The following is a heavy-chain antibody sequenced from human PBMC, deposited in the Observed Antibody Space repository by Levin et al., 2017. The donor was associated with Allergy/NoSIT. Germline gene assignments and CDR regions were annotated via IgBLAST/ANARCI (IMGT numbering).Heavy chain of an antibody. CDR2: ISGNGGDT. V-gene: IGHV3-23*01. D-gene: IGHD2-21*02. J-gene: IGHJ4*02. CDR3: AKAGCAGDCYTYYLDS. Sequence: GGSLRLSCAASGFSFSDYVMNWVRQAPGKGLEWVAEISGNGGDTYYADSVKGRVTISRDNSKNTLSLQMNSLSAEDTAFYYCAKAGCAGDCYTYYLDSWGQGARVTVSS. CDR1: GFSFSDYV.